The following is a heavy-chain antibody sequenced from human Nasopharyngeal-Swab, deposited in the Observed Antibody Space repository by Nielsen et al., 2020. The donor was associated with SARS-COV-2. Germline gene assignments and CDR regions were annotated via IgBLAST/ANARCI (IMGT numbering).Heavy chain of an antibody. Sequence: SETLSLTCAVYGGSFSGHYWSWIRQPPGKGLEWIGYIYYSGSTNYNPSLKSRITISVDTSKNQFSLKLSSVTAANTAVYYCARGFDYWGLGTLVTVSS. CDR2: IYYSGST. CDR1: GGSFSGHY. CDR3: ARGFDY. J-gene: IGHJ4*02. V-gene: IGHV4-59*11.